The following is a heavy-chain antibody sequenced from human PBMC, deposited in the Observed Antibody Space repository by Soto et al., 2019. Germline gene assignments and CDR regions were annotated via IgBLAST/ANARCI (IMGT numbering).Heavy chain of an antibody. D-gene: IGHD1-26*01. J-gene: IGHJ4*02. CDR2: IYPGDSDT. CDR1: GYSFTSYW. CDR3: ARHRRYSGSYHTPFDY. V-gene: IGHV5-51*01. Sequence: PGESLKISCKGSGYSFTSYWIGWVRQMPGKGLEWMGIIYPGDSDTRYSPSFQGQVTISAAKSISTAYLQWSSLKASDTAMYYCARHRRYSGSYHTPFDYWGQGTLVTVSS.